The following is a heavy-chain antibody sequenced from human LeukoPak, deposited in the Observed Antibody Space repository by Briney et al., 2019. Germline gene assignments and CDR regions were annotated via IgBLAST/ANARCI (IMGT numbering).Heavy chain of an antibody. CDR3: AREGFDYYDSSGYYPFDY. CDR2: IWYDGSNK. J-gene: IGHJ4*02. D-gene: IGHD3-22*01. CDR1: GFTFSSYG. V-gene: IGHV3-33*01. Sequence: GGSLRLSCAASGFTFSSYGMHWVRQAPGKGLEWVAVIWYDGSNKYYADSVKGRFTISRDNSKNTLYLQMNSLRAEDTAVYYCAREGFDYYDSSGYYPFDYWGQGTLVTVSS.